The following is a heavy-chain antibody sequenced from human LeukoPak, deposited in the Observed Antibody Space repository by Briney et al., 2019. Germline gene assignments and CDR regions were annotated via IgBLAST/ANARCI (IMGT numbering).Heavy chain of an antibody. D-gene: IGHD3-22*01. Sequence: SVKDSCKASGGTFRSFAISWVRQAPGQGLEWMGGIIPIFRTANYAQKFQGRVTITADESTSTAYMELSSLRSEDTAVYYCARALRYYSDSSGYAFDDWGQGPLVSVSS. CDR1: GGTFRSFA. J-gene: IGHJ4*02. CDR2: IIPIFRTA. CDR3: ARALRYYSDSSGYAFDD. V-gene: IGHV1-69*01.